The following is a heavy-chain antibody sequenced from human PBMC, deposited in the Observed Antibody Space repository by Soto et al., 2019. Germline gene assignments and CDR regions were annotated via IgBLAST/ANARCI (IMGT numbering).Heavy chain of an antibody. J-gene: IGHJ6*02. D-gene: IGHD3-3*01. CDR1: GFTFSSYS. Sequence: EVQLVESGGGLVKPGGSLRLSCAASGFTFSSYSMNWVRQAPGKGLEWVSSISSSSSYIYYADSVKGRFTISRDNAKNSLYLQMNSLRAEDTAMYYCARDMNDFWSGYPGAVDVWGQGTTVTVSS. V-gene: IGHV3-21*01. CDR2: ISSSSSYI. CDR3: ARDMNDFWSGYPGAVDV.